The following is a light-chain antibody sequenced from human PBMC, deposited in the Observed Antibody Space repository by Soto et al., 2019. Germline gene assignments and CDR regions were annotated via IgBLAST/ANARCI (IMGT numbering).Light chain of an antibody. CDR2: GAS. J-gene: IGKJ1*01. CDR1: QSVSSSY. Sequence: EIVLTQSPGTLSLSPGERATLSCRASQSVSSSYLAWYQHKPGQAPRLLIYGASSRATGIPDRFSGSGSETDFTLTISRLEPEDFAVYYCQQYGSSPVTFGQGTKVEIK. V-gene: IGKV3-20*01. CDR3: QQYGSSPVT.